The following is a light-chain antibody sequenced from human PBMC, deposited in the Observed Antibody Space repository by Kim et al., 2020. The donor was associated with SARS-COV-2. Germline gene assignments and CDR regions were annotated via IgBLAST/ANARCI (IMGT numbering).Light chain of an antibody. CDR1: SSNIGSDY. CDR3: AAWDDSLSGVV. J-gene: IGLJ2*01. V-gene: IGLV1-47*01. Sequence: GARGPNSGSGGSSNIGSDYVYWYQQLPGTDPKLLVYRNNQRPSGVPDRFSGSKSGTSASLAISGLRSEDEADYYCAAWDDSLSGVVFGGGTQLTVL. CDR2: RNN.